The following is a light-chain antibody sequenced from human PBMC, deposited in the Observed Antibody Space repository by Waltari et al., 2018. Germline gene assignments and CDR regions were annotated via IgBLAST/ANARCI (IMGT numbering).Light chain of an antibody. CDR2: GVS. CDR3: CSYAGSSTFVYV. CDR1: SSDVGSYNL. V-gene: IGLV2-23*02. J-gene: IGLJ1*01. Sequence: QSALTQPASVSGSPGQSITISCTGTSSDVGSYNLVSWYPQQPGKAPKLMVYGVSKRPSGVSNRFSGSKSGNSASLTISVLQAEDEADYYCCSYAGSSTFVYVFGTGTKVTVL.